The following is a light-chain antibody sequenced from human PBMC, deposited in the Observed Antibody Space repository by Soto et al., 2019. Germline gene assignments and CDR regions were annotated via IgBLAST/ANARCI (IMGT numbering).Light chain of an antibody. CDR1: QSVGSK. V-gene: IGKV3-15*01. CDR2: DAS. Sequence: EIVLTQSPATLSLSPGERVTLSCRASQSVGSKLAWFQQKPGQAPRLLIYDASTRATGIPARFSGSGSGTEFTLTISSLQSEDFVVYYCQQYTNWRTFGQGTKVDIK. J-gene: IGKJ1*01. CDR3: QQYTNWRT.